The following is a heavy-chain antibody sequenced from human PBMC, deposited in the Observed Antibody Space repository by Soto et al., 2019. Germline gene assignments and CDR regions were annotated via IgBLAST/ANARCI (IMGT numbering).Heavy chain of an antibody. CDR1: GYTFTSYG. Sequence: ASVKVSCKASGYTFTSYGISWVRQAPGQGLEWMGWINIYNGNTNYAQKTQGRVTLTTDTSTSTAYMELRSLNSDDTAVYYCARDLVWGKSGIVAATTSNWLDPWG. CDR2: INIYNGNT. CDR3: ARDLVWGKSGIVAATTSNWLDP. J-gene: IGHJ5*02. D-gene: IGHD1-26*01. V-gene: IGHV1-18*01.